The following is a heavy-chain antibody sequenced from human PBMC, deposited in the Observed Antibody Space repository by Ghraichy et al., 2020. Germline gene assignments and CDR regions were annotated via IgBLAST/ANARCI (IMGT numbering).Heavy chain of an antibody. CDR1: GFTFRKYD. CDR3: AKSGSRAGRYYFDY. V-gene: IGHV3-23*01. J-gene: IGHJ4*02. CDR2: VSGSGSDT. Sequence: GGSLRLSCEGSGFTFRKYDLSWVRQAPGKGLEWVSTVSGSGSDTYYADSVRGRFTISRDNSKNTLYLQMNSLRVEDRFVYYCAKSGSRAGRYYFDYWGEGTLVNVSS. D-gene: IGHD2-2*01.